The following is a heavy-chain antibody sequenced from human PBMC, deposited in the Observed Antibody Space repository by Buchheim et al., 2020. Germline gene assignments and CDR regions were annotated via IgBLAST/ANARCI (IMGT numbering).Heavy chain of an antibody. D-gene: IGHD3-10*01. Sequence: EVQLLESGGGLVQPGGSLRLSCAASGFTFRNYGMAWVRQAPGKGLEWVSTLSNSGASTYYAESVKGRTTISRDNSKNTLFLEMNSLRAEDTALYYCAKDPVSGSGSYYPENWFDPWGQGTL. CDR1: GFTFRNYG. J-gene: IGHJ5*02. CDR3: AKDPVSGSGSYYPENWFDP. CDR2: LSNSGAST. V-gene: IGHV3-23*01.